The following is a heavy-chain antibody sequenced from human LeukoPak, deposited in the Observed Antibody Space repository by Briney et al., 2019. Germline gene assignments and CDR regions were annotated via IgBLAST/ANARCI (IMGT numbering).Heavy chain of an antibody. CDR3: ARGKPRRRDGYNYPLDY. J-gene: IGHJ4*02. CDR2: IFPIFGTA. Sequence: SVKVSCKASGGTFSSYAISWVRQAPGQGLEWMGGIFPIFGTANYAQKFQGRVTITADESTSTAYMELSSLRSEDTAVYYCARGKPRRRDGYNYPLDYWGQGTLVTVSS. V-gene: IGHV1-69*01. CDR1: GGTFSSYA. D-gene: IGHD5-24*01.